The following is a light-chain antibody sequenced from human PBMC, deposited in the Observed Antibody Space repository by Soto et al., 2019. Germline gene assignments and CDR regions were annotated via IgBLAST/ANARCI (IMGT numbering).Light chain of an antibody. J-gene: IGKJ2*01. Sequence: DIVMTQSPDSLAVSLGERATISCKSSQSVLDNSNNRNYLAWFQQKPGQPPKLLIYWASTRDSGVPDRFSGSGSGTDFTLTISTLQAEDVAVYYCQQYYRSPPQFTFGQGTRLEIK. CDR3: QQYYRSPPQFT. CDR1: QSVLDNSNNRNY. CDR2: WAS. V-gene: IGKV4-1*01.